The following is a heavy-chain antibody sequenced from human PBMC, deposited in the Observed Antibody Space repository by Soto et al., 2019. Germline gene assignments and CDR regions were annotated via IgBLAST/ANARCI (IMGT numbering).Heavy chain of an antibody. D-gene: IGHD3-3*01. CDR2: TYYRSKWSN. Sequence: SKSLSLTCAISGDSVSSNSAAWNWIRQSPSRGLEWLGRTYYRSKWSNDYAVSVKSRITINPDTSKNQFSLQLNSVTPEDTAVYYCAREGITIFGVVIPYYYGMDVWGQGTTVTLS. J-gene: IGHJ6*02. CDR1: GDSVSSNSAA. V-gene: IGHV6-1*01. CDR3: AREGITIFGVVIPYYYGMDV.